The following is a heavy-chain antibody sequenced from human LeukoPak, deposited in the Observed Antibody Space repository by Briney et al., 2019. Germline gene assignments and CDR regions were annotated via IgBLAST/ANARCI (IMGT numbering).Heavy chain of an antibody. CDR3: AVYYYLFIDDSLIDP. CDR1: GFIFSRYW. V-gene: IGHV3-7*01. J-gene: IGHJ5*02. CDR2: INQDGSRK. Sequence: QAGGSLRLSCAASGFIFSRYWMSWVRQAPGKGLEWVANINQDGSRKNYVDSVKGRFTISRDNAENSLNLQMNSLTAEDTSVYYCAVYYYLFIDDSLIDPWGQGTLVTVSS. D-gene: IGHD3-10*01.